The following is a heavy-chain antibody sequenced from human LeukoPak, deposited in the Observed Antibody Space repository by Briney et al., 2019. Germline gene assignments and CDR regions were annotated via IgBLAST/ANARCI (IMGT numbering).Heavy chain of an antibody. CDR3: ARSDYYYDGSVYYDTPDY. D-gene: IGHD3-22*01. CDR2: ISSSGSYI. J-gene: IGHJ4*02. CDR1: GFTLSTYG. Sequence: PGGSLRLSCAASGFTLSTYGVHWVRQAPGKGLEWVSSISSSGSYIYYADSVKGRFTISRDNAKNSLYLQMNSLRAEDTAVYYCARSDYYYDGSVYYDTPDYWGQGTLVTVSS. V-gene: IGHV3-21*01.